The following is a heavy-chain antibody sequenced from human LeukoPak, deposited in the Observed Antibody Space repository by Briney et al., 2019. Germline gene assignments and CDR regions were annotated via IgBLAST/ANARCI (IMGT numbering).Heavy chain of an antibody. D-gene: IGHD3-22*01. Sequence: PSETLSLTCTASGGSISSSSYYWGWIRQPPGKGLEWIGSINYSGSNYKNPSLKSRVTISVDTSKNQVSLRLTSVTAADTAVYFCARHRPLEVVTNAFDIWGQGTTVTVSS. CDR1: GGSISSSSYY. CDR2: INYSGSN. V-gene: IGHV4-39*01. CDR3: ARHRPLEVVTNAFDI. J-gene: IGHJ3*02.